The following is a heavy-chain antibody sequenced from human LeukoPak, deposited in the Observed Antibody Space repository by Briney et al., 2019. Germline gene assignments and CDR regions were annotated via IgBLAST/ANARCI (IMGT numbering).Heavy chain of an antibody. Sequence: GSLRLSCAASGFTFTNHWMHWVRQAPGKGLEWVSRINSDGSSTSYADSVKGRFTISRDNAKNTLYLQMNSLRAEDTAVYYCARQYYYDSSGYYYPFDYWGQGTLVTVSS. CDR2: INSDGSST. J-gene: IGHJ4*02. CDR3: ARQYYYDSSGYYYPFDY. CDR1: GFTFTNHW. D-gene: IGHD3-22*01. V-gene: IGHV3-74*01.